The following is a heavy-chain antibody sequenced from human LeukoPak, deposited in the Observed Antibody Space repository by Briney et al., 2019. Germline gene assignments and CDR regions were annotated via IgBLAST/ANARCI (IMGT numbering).Heavy chain of an antibody. CDR1: GFTLNPYW. Sequence: PGGSLRLSCAASGFTLNPYWFHWVRQAPGKGLVWVSRINNDGRDTIYADSVKGRFTLSRDNAKSKLYLQMNSLKAEDTAVYYCARVGYHDGFDMWGQGTMVTVSS. V-gene: IGHV3-74*01. CDR2: INNDGRDT. J-gene: IGHJ3*02. CDR3: ARVGYHDGFDM. D-gene: IGHD2-15*01.